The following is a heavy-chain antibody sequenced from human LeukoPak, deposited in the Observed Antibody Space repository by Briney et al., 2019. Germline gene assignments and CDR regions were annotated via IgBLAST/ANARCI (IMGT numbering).Heavy chain of an antibody. CDR2: INPNSGGT. CDR1: GYTFTGYY. V-gene: IGHV1-2*02. CDR3: ARVRAVEGIRGVSIPWSDP. D-gene: IGHD3-10*01. J-gene: IGHJ5*02. Sequence: ASVKVSCKASGYTFTGYYMHWVRQAPGQGLEWMGWINPNSGGTIYAQKFQGRVTMTRDTSISTAYMELSRLRSDDTAVYYCARVRAVEGIRGVSIPWSDPWGQGTLVTVSS.